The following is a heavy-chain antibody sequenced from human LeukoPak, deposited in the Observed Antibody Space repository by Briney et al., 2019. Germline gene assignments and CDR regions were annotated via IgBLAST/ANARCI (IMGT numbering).Heavy chain of an antibody. CDR3: ASLSPVSSHFDY. Sequence: SVKVSCKASGYTFTGYYMHWVRQAPGQGLEWMGWIIPIFGTPNHAQKFQGRVTITADESTNTAYMELSSLRSEDTAVYFCASLSPVSSHFDYWGQGTLVTVSS. V-gene: IGHV1-69*13. CDR2: IIPIFGTP. J-gene: IGHJ4*02. CDR1: GYTFTGYY. D-gene: IGHD2-8*01.